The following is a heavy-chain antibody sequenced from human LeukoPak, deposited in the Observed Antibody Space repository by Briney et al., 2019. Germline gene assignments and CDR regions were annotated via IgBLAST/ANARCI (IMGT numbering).Heavy chain of an antibody. D-gene: IGHD3-16*02. J-gene: IGHJ5*02. CDR3: ARVPPHLRGGYRLGWFDP. CDR2: IIPIFGTA. CDR1: GGTFSSYA. Sequence: ASVKVSCKASGGTFSSYAISWVRQAPGQGLEWMGGIIPIFGTANYAQKFQGRVTTTTDESTSTAYMELSSLRSEDAAVYYCARVPPHLRGGYRLGWFDPWGQGTLVTVSS. V-gene: IGHV1-69*05.